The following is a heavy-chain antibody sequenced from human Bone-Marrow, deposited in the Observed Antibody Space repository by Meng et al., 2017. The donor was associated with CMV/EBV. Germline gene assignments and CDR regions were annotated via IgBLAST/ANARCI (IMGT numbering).Heavy chain of an antibody. CDR1: GFTFSSYE. CDR3: ARYQLPYYYYGMDV. D-gene: IGHD2-2*01. CDR2: ISSSGSTI. Sequence: GESLKISCAASGFTFSSYEMNWVRQAPGKGLEWVSYISSSGSTIYYADSVKGRFTISRDNAKNSLYLQMNSLRAEDTAVYYCARYQLPYYYYGMDVWGQGTTVTVSS. V-gene: IGHV3-48*03. J-gene: IGHJ6*02.